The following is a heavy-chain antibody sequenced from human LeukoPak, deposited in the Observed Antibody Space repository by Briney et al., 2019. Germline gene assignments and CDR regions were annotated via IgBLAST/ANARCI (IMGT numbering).Heavy chain of an antibody. CDR3: ARVLGYSYGWNY. CDR1: GYKFTSYW. CDR2: IDPSDSYT. Sequence: GESLKISCKGSGYKFTSYWINCVRQMPGKGLEWMGRIDPSDSYTMYSSSFQGHVTISADKSISTAYLQWSSLKASDSAMYYCARVLGYSYGWNYWGQGTLVTVSS. D-gene: IGHD5-18*01. J-gene: IGHJ4*02. V-gene: IGHV5-10-1*01.